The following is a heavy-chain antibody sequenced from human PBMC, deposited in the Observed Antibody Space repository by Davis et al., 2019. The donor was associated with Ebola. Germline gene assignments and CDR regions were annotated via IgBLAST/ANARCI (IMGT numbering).Heavy chain of an antibody. CDR3: ASLYCSRGTCHFDS. D-gene: IGHD2-15*01. CDR2: IKRDGSEI. Sequence: PGGSLRLSCGASGFTLSRYWMSRVRQATGKGLEWVANIKRDGSEIYYLDSVRGRITISRDNARQSLYLQMNSLRAGDTAVYFCASLYCSRGTCHFDSWGQGVLVTVSS. CDR1: GFTLSRYW. J-gene: IGHJ5*01. V-gene: IGHV3-7*03.